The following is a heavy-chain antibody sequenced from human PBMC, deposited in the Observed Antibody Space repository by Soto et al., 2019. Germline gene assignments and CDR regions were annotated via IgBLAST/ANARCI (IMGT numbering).Heavy chain of an antibody. CDR2: ISSGSNTI. V-gene: IGHV3-48*02. D-gene: IGHD3-22*01. Sequence: EVQLVESGGGLLQPGGSLRLSCAASGFTFSWFGMNWVRQAPGKGLEWVSYISSGSNTINYAESVRGRFTISRDNAKNSLYLQMNIQRDDDTALYYCARDSSSSYYYFDYWGQGTLVTVSS. CDR3: ARDSSSSYYYFDY. CDR1: GFTFSWFG. J-gene: IGHJ4*02.